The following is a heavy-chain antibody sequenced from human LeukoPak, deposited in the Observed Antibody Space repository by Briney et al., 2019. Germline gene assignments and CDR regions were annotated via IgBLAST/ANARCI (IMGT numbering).Heavy chain of an antibody. CDR1: GFTVSSKY. J-gene: IGHJ4*02. V-gene: IGHV3-53*01. Sequence: GSLRLSCAASGFTVSSKYMTWVRQAPGKGLEWVSVIYSGGSTFYADSVRGRFTISRDSSKNTVYLQMSSLRAEDTAVYYCARGRGSYYDTTGGLDYWGQGTLVTVSS. CDR3: ARGRGSYYDTTGGLDY. CDR2: IYSGGST. D-gene: IGHD3-22*01.